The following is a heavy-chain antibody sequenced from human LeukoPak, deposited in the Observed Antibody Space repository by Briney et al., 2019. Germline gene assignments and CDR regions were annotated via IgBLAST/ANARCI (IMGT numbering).Heavy chain of an antibody. D-gene: IGHD3-22*01. CDR3: ARGYYYDTSGYGSIFDY. V-gene: IGHV3-11*01. Sequence: GGSLRLSCAASGFTFSDYYMTWIRQAPGKGLEWVSYISRSGNTIYYADSLKGRFTISRDNAKTSLYLQMNSLRAEDTAVYYCARGYYYDTSGYGSIFDYWGQGIMVTVSS. CDR2: ISRSGNTI. CDR1: GFTFSDYY. J-gene: IGHJ4*02.